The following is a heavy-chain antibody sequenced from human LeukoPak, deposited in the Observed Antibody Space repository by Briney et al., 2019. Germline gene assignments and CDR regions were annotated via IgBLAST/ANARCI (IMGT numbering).Heavy chain of an antibody. CDR3: AAEPEYYGMDV. CDR2: IYYSGST. CDR1: GGSISSYY. V-gene: IGHV4-59*01. J-gene: IGHJ6*02. Sequence: SETLSLTCTVSGGSISSYYWSWIRQPPGKGLEWIGYIYYSGSTNYNPSLKSRVTISVDTSKNQFSLKLSSVTAADTAVYYCAAEPEYYGMDVWGQGTTVTVSS.